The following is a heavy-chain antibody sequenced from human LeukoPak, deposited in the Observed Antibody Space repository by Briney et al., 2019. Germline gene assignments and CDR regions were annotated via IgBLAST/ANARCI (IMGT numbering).Heavy chain of an antibody. Sequence: GASVKVSCRASGDTLTVHNIHWMRQAPGQGLEWMGWIHPSSGARQYAQKFQGRVTTTRDTSISTAYMELTSLRSDDTAIYYCAVSVQAASIPAFDYWGQGALLTVSS. CDR1: GDTLTVHN. J-gene: IGHJ4*02. CDR2: IHPSSGAR. CDR3: AVSVQAASIPAFDY. D-gene: IGHD6-25*01. V-gene: IGHV1-2*02.